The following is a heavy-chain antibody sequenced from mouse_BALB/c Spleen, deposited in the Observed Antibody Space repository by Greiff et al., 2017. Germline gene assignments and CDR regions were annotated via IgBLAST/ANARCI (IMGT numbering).Heavy chain of an antibody. D-gene: IGHD1-2*01. CDR2: IDPANGNT. CDR1: GFNIKDTY. Sequence: VQLQQSGAELVKPGASVKLSCTASGFNIKDTYMHWVKQRPEQGLEWIGRIDPANGNTKYDPKFQGKATITADTSSNTAYLQLSSLTSEDTAVYYCARKARLSLTTATTGAMDYGGQGTSVTVSS. J-gene: IGHJ4*01. CDR3: ARKARLSLTTATTGAMDY. V-gene: IGHV14-3*02.